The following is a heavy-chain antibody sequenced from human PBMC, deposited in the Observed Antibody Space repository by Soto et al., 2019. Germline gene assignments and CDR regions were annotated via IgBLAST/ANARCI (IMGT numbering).Heavy chain of an antibody. CDR1: GFRDGFPFSDYD. V-gene: IGHV3-30*03. CDR2: ISFDGSTK. D-gene: IGHD1-26*01. CDR3: TTSPHRDSERVFV. Sequence: QVQLVESGGGVVQPGRSLRLSCAASGFRDGFPFSDYDMHWVRQAPGKGLEWVALISFDGSTKNYVDSVEGRFTVSRDNAKSSLYLQMNSLRVEDTAVYYCTTSPHRDSERVFVWGQGTTVTVSS. J-gene: IGHJ6*02.